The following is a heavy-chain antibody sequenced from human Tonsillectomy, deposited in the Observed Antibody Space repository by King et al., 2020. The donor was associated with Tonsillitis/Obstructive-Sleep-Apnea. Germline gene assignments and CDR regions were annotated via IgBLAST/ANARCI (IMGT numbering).Heavy chain of an antibody. CDR1: GGSISSYY. J-gene: IGHJ5*02. CDR2: IYYSGST. D-gene: IGHD3-16*01. Sequence: QVQLQESGPGLVKPSETLSLTCTVSGGSISSYYWSWIRQPPGKGLEWVGYIYYSGSTNNNPSLKSRVTISVDTSKNQFSLKLSSVTAADTAVYYCARQRSSTYTSWFDPWGQGTLVTVSS. CDR3: ARQRSSTYTSWFDP. V-gene: IGHV4-59*01.